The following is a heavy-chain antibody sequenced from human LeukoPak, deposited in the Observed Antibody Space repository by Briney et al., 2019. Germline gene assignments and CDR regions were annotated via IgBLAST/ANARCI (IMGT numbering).Heavy chain of an antibody. Sequence: SETLSLTCAVYGGSFSGYYWSWIRQPPGKGLEWIGEINHSGSTNYNPSLKSRVNISVDTSKNQFSLKLSSVTAADTAVYYCASGGALGNWFDPWGQGTLVTVSS. D-gene: IGHD4/OR15-4a*01. CDR1: GGSFSGYY. V-gene: IGHV4-34*01. J-gene: IGHJ5*02. CDR2: INHSGST. CDR3: ASGGALGNWFDP.